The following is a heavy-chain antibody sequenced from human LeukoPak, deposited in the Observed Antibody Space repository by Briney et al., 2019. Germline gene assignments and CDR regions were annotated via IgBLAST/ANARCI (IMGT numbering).Heavy chain of an antibody. CDR3: TEFYFDRSGYADY. CDR1: GGSISSSSFY. Sequence: SETLSHTCTVSGGSISSSSFYWGWIRQPPGKGLEWIGSIYYRGSTYYNPSLKSRVTISVDMSENQVSLKLRSVTAADTAVYYCTEFYFDRSGYADYWGQGTLVTVSS. J-gene: IGHJ4*02. CDR2: IYYRGST. V-gene: IGHV4-39*01. D-gene: IGHD3-22*01.